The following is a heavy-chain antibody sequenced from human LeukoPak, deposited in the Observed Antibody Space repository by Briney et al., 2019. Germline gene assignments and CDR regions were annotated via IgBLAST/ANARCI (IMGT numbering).Heavy chain of an antibody. J-gene: IGHJ4*02. CDR1: GGSFSGYY. Sequence: SETLSLTCAVYGGSFSGYYWSWIRQPPGKGLEWIGEINHSGSTNYNPSLKSRVTISVDTSKNQFSLKLSSVTAADTAVYHCASGQGPADYWGQGTLVTVSS. V-gene: IGHV4-34*01. CDR3: ASGQGPADY. CDR2: INHSGST.